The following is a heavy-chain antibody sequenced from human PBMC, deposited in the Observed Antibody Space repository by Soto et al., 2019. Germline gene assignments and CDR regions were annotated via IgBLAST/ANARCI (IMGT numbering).Heavy chain of an antibody. CDR2: IRSKANTYAT. V-gene: IGHV3-73*01. CDR1: GFTFIDSA. J-gene: IGHJ4*02. D-gene: IGHD1-26*01. Sequence: RGSLRLSCAASGFTFIDSAMHWVRQAAGKGLEWVGRIRSKANTYATAYAASVKGRFTISRDDSKNTAYLQMNSLKTEDTAVYYCTSFMVGTTPYWGQGTLVTVSS. CDR3: TSFMVGTTPY.